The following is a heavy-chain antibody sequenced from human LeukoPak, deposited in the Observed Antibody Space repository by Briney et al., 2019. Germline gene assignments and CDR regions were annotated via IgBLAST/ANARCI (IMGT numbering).Heavy chain of an antibody. Sequence: ASVKVSCKASGYTSTSYGISWVRQAPGQGLEWMGWISAYNGNTNFPQKLQGRVTLTTDTSTSTAYMELRSLRSDDTAVYYCARVYNTYYDFWSGHIYYMDVWGKGTTVTVSS. D-gene: IGHD3-3*01. CDR3: ARVYNTYYDFWSGHIYYMDV. J-gene: IGHJ6*03. CDR1: GYTSTSYG. CDR2: ISAYNGNT. V-gene: IGHV1-18*01.